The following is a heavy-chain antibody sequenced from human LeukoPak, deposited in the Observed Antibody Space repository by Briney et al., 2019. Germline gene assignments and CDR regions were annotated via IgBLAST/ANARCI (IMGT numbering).Heavy chain of an antibody. CDR3: ARHGTVVVMYFDY. D-gene: IGHD3-22*01. Sequence: SETLSLTCTVSGGSISSSSYYWGWIRQPPGKGLEWIGSIYYSGSTYYNPSLKSRVTISVDTSKNQFSLKLSSVTAADTAVYYCARHGTVVVMYFDYWGQGTLVTVSS. CDR2: IYYSGST. CDR1: GGSISSSSYY. J-gene: IGHJ4*02. V-gene: IGHV4-39*01.